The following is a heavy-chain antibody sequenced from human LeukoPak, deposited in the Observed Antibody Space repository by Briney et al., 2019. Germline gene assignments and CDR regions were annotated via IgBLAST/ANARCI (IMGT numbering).Heavy chain of an antibody. Sequence: SETLSLTCAVYGGSFSGYYWSWIRQPPGKGLEWIGEINHSGSTNYNPSLKSRVTISVDTSKNQFSLKLSSVTAADTAVYYCAGGSTVTTPYYYYYMDVWGKGTTVTVSS. CDR2: INHSGST. CDR1: GGSFSGYY. J-gene: IGHJ6*03. V-gene: IGHV4-34*01. D-gene: IGHD4-11*01. CDR3: AGGSTVTTPYYYYYMDV.